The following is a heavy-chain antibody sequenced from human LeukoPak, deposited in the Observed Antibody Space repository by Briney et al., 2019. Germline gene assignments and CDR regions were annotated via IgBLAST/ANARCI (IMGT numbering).Heavy chain of an antibody. V-gene: IGHV3-64*01. CDR1: GFTFRKYA. Sequence: PGGSLRLSCAASGFTFRKYAMHWVRQALRQGLEYVLGSSSNGGSTSYANSVRGRFTISRDNSKNTLYLQMGSQGAEDMAVYYWAIEMTVTGDAFDIWGQGTMVTVSS. J-gene: IGHJ3*02. D-gene: IGHD4-17*01. CDR2: SSSNGGST. CDR3: AIEMTVTGDAFDI.